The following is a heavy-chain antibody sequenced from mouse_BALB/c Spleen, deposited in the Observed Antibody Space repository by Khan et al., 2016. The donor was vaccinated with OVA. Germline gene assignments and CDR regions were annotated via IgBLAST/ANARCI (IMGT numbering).Heavy chain of an antibody. CDR3: ARDYWFTY. CDR2: ISSGGST. Sequence: EVELVESGGGLVKPGGSLKFSCAASGFTFSNYAMSWVRQTPEKRLEWVASISSGGSTYYPDSVKGRFTISRDNARNILYLQMSSLRSEDTATYYCARDYWFTYWGQGTLVTVSA. J-gene: IGHJ3*01. CDR1: GFTFSNYA. V-gene: IGHV5-6-5*01.